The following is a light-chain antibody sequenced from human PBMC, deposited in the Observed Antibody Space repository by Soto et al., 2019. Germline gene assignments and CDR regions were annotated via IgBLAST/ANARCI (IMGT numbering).Light chain of an antibody. J-gene: IGKJ1*01. Sequence: ETLMTQSPATLSVSPGERATLSCRASQSVSDYLAWYQQRPGQAPRVLIFGASTRATCCPARFSGSGSGTEFTLTISSLQSEDFAVYYCQQYKDWPHTFGQGTKVDIK. CDR1: QSVSDY. CDR2: GAS. V-gene: IGKV3-15*01. CDR3: QQYKDWPHT.